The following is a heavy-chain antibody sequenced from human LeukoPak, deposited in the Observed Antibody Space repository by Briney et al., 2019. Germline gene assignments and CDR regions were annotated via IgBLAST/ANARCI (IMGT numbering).Heavy chain of an antibody. D-gene: IGHD6-13*01. CDR1: GFTFSSYG. V-gene: IGHV3-30*18. Sequence: PGRSLRLSCAASGFTFSSYGMYWVRQAPGKGLEWVAVISYDGSNKYYADSVKGRFTISRDNSKNTLYLQMNSLRAEDTAVFYCAKSWESIAAAGTDYWGQGTLVTVSS. J-gene: IGHJ4*02. CDR2: ISYDGSNK. CDR3: AKSWESIAAAGTDY.